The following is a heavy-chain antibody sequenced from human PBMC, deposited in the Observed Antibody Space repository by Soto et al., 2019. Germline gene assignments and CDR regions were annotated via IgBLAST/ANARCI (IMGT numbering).Heavy chain of an antibody. V-gene: IGHV4-59*01. D-gene: IGHD3-16*01. CDR2: IYYTGST. J-gene: IGHJ3*02. Sequence: SETLSLTCTVSGCSISSYYWSWIRQPPGKGLEWIGYIYYTGSTNYNPSLKSRVSISVDTSKDQFSLKLSSVTTADTAVYYCARGDPAFDIWGQGTMVTVSS. CDR1: GCSISSYY. CDR3: ARGDPAFDI.